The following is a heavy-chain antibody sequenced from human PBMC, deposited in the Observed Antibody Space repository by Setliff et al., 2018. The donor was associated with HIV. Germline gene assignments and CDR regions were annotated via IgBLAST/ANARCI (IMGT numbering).Heavy chain of an antibody. Sequence: GASVKVSCKASGYNLSTYAISWVRQAPGQGLEWMGWIDSNNGNRNFAQKFRGRVTMTTDISTNTAYMEVRSLSFDDTAVYYCVRLTADRTNYYYYMDVWGKGTTVTVSS. V-gene: IGHV1-18*01. D-gene: IGHD2-8*01. CDR1: GYNLSTYA. J-gene: IGHJ6*03. CDR3: VRLTADRTNYYYYMDV. CDR2: IDSNNGNR.